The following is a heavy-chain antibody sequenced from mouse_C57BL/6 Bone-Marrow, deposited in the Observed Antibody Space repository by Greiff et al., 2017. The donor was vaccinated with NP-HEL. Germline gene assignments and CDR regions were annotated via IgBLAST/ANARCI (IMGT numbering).Heavy chain of an antibody. V-gene: IGHV1-81*01. CDR1: GYTFTSYG. Sequence: QVQLQQSGAELARPGASVKLSCKASGYTFTSYGISWVKQRTGQGLEWIGEIYPRSGNTYYNEKLKGKATLTADKSSSTAYMELRSLTSEDSAVYFCARNYGSSPPWFAYWGQGTLVTVSA. J-gene: IGHJ3*01. CDR3: ARNYGSSPPWFAY. CDR2: IYPRSGNT. D-gene: IGHD1-1*01.